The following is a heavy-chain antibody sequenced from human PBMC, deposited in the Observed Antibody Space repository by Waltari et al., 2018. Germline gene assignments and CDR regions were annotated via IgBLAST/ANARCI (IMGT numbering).Heavy chain of an antibody. Sequence: EVQLVESGGGLVKPGGSLRLSCAASGFTFSSYSMNWVRQAPGKGLEWVSSISSSSSYIYYADSVKGRFTISRDNAKNSLYLQMNSLRAEETAVYYCARDRGYYDSSGSESYWGQGTLVTVSS. CDR2: ISSSSSYI. CDR1: GFTFSSYS. D-gene: IGHD3-22*01. CDR3: ARDRGYYDSSGSESY. V-gene: IGHV3-21*01. J-gene: IGHJ4*02.